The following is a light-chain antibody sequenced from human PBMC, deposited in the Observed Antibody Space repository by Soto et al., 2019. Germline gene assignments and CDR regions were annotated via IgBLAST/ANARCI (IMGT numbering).Light chain of an antibody. J-gene: IGKJ1*01. Sequence: EIVLTQSPGTLSLSPGERVTLSCRASQSVNSSYLAWYQHKPGQAPRLLIYGASTRATGIPDRFSGSGSGTDFTLTIARLKPGDFAVYYCQQYGNSPQTFGQGTRWIS. CDR3: QQYGNSPQT. V-gene: IGKV3-20*01. CDR1: QSVNSSY. CDR2: GAS.